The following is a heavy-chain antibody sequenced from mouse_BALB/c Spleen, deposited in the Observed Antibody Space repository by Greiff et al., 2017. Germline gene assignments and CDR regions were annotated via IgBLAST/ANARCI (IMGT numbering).Heavy chain of an antibody. D-gene: IGHD1-1*01. V-gene: IGHV5-6-3*01. J-gene: IGHJ2*01. CDR1: GFTFSSYG. CDR3: ARDPYGTFDY. Sequence: EVMLVESGGGLVQPGGSLKLSCAASGFTFSSYGMSWVRQTPDKRLELVATINSNGGSTYYPDSVKGRFTISRDNAKNTLYLQMSSLKSEDTAMYYCARDPYGTFDYWGQGTTLTVSS. CDR2: INSNGGST.